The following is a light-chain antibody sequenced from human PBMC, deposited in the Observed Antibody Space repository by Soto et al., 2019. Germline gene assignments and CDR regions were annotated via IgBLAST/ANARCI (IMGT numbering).Light chain of an antibody. V-gene: IGLV2-14*03. CDR3: CSYSGSSTIVV. J-gene: IGLJ2*01. CDR2: DVD. CDR1: SSDVGGYNF. Sequence: QSALTQPASVSGSPGQSITISCTGTSSDVGGYNFVSWYQQHPGKAPRLMILDVDNRPSGVSTRFSGSKSGNMASLTISGLQAEDEADYYCCSYSGSSTIVVFGGGTKLTVL.